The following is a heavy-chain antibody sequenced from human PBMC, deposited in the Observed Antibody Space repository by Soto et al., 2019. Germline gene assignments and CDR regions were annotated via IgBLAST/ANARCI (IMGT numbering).Heavy chain of an antibody. D-gene: IGHD1-1*01. CDR2: IYYSGST. Sequence: SETLSLTCTVSGGSISSSSYYWGWIRQPPGKGLEWIGSIYYSGSTYYNPSLKSRVTISVDTSKNQFSLKLSSVTAADTAVYYCASGVGDNWNDVGGWFDPWGQGTLVTVSS. CDR1: GGSISSSSYY. J-gene: IGHJ5*02. V-gene: IGHV4-39*01. CDR3: ASGVGDNWNDVGGWFDP.